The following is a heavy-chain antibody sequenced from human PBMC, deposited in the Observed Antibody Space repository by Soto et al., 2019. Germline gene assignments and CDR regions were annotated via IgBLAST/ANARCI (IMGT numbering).Heavy chain of an antibody. Sequence: PSETLSLTCTVSDGSISSGGYYWSWIRQHPGKGLEWIGYIYYSGSTYYNPSLKSRVTISVDTSKNQFSLKLSSVTAADTAVYYCARDRYPSWFDPWGQGTLLTVSS. CDR3: ARDRYPSWFDP. V-gene: IGHV4-31*03. D-gene: IGHD2-2*01. CDR1: DGSISSGGYY. J-gene: IGHJ5*02. CDR2: IYYSGST.